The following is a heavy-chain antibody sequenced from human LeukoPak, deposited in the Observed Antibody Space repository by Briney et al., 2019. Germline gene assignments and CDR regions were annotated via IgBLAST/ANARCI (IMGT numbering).Heavy chain of an antibody. V-gene: IGHV3-7*03. D-gene: IGHD6-19*01. CDR3: ARDLRGSGWYFDY. J-gene: IGHJ4*02. Sequence: PGGSLRLSCAASGFTFNNYWMGWVRQAPGKGLEWVANVKQDGGEKYHVDSVKGRFTISRDNAKNSLYLQMNGLRAEDTAVYYCARDLRGSGWYFDYWGQGTLVTVSS. CDR2: VKQDGGEK. CDR1: GFTFNNYW.